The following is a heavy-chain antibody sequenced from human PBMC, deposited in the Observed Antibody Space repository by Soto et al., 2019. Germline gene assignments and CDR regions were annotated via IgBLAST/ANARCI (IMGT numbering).Heavy chain of an antibody. Sequence: XGALKLSCSAAGVTCSSYAMHWVRQAPGKGLEWVAVISYDGSNKYYADSVKGRFTISRDNSKNTLYLQMNSLRAEDTAVYYCARGPSSLTRFDYWGQGTLVTVSS. J-gene: IGHJ4*02. CDR1: GVTCSSYA. V-gene: IGHV3-30-3*01. CDR2: ISYDGSNK. CDR3: ARGPSSLTRFDY. D-gene: IGHD2-2*01.